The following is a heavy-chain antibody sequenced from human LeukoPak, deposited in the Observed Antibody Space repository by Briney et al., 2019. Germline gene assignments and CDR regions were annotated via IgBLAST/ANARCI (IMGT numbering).Heavy chain of an antibody. CDR3: ARAVGENYDFWSGYWGY. CDR1: GGSFSGYY. V-gene: IGHV4-34*01. CDR2: INHSGST. J-gene: IGHJ4*02. Sequence: SETLSLTCAVYGGSFSGYYWSWIRQPPGKGLEWIGEINHSGSTNYNPSLKSRVTISVDTSKNQFSLKLSSVTAADTAVYYCARAVGENYDFWSGYWGYWGQGTLVTVSS. D-gene: IGHD3-3*01.